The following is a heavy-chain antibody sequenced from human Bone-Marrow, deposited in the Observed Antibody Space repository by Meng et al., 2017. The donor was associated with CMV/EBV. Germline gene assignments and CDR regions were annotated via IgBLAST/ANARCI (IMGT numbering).Heavy chain of an antibody. Sequence: GGSLRLSCAASGFTFSSYWMHWVRQAPGKGLVWVSRINSDGSSTSYADSVKGRFTISRDNAKNTLYLQMNSLRDEDTAIYYCAREISSLGERYDYWGQGTLVTVSS. V-gene: IGHV3-74*01. D-gene: IGHD3-10*01. J-gene: IGHJ4*02. CDR3: AREISSLGERYDY. CDR2: INSDGSST. CDR1: GFTFSSYW.